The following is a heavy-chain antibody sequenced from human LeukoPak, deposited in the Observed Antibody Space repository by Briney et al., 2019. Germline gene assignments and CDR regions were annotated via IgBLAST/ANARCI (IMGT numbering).Heavy chain of an antibody. Sequence: GGSLRLSCAASGFMFSNYWMSWVRQAPGKGLEWVANIKQDGSERYYLDSVKGRFTISRDNAKNSLFLHMDSLRAEDTAVYHCATSWDYWGQGTLVTVSS. V-gene: IGHV3-7*01. CDR1: GFMFSNYW. J-gene: IGHJ4*02. CDR3: ATSWDY. CDR2: IKQDGSER.